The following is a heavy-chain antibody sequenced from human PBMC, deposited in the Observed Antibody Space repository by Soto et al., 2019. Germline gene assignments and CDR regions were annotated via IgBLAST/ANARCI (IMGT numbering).Heavy chain of an antibody. CDR2: FRGNGDGT. CDR3: AKGPDRGVFDI. D-gene: IGHD3-10*01. CDR1: GFTFSSYA. J-gene: IGHJ3*02. Sequence: GGSLRLSCAASGFTFSSYAMSWVRQAPGKGLEWVSTFRGNGDGTYYADSVRGRFTVSRDNSKNTLYLQMNGLRGGDTTIYYWAKGPDRGVFDIWGQGKMVTVS. V-gene: IGHV3-23*01.